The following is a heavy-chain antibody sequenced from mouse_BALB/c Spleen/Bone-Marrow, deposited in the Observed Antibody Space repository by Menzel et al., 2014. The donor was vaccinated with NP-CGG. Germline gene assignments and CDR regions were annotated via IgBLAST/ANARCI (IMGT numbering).Heavy chain of an antibody. CDR1: GFSLTDSG. CDR3: AKLSTMITTFAY. J-gene: IGHJ3*01. Sequence: VKLMESGPGLVAPSQRLSIPCTVSGFSLTDSGFSWIRQPPGKGLEWLGIIWGGGSTYYNSDFKSRVNISKDNSKSQVFLKLNSLQTEDTAMYYCAKLSTMITTFAYWGQGTLVTVSA. V-gene: IGHV2-6-5*01. D-gene: IGHD2-4*01. CDR2: IWGGGST.